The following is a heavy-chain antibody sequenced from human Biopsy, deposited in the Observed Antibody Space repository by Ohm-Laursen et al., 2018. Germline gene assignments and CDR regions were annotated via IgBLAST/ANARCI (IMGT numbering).Heavy chain of an antibody. Sequence: SLRLSCAASGFTFSPYSMNWVRQAPGQGLEWVSSISSSGSFIYFADSVKGRFTISRDNARNSLYLQMNSLRAEDTAVYYCGRGQTVAPGYYGMDVWGQGNPGHRLF. J-gene: IGHJ6*02. V-gene: IGHV3-21*01. CDR1: GFTFSPYS. CDR3: GRGQTVAPGYYGMDV. CDR2: ISSSGSFI. D-gene: IGHD4-17*01.